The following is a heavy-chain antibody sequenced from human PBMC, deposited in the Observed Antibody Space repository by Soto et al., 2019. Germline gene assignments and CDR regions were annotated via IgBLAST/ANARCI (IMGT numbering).Heavy chain of an antibody. CDR1: GFTFGIYA. J-gene: IGHJ4*02. V-gene: IGHV3-23*01. Sequence: VQLLESGGDLVQPGGSLRLSCAASGFTFGIYAMTWVRQAPGKGLEWVSTISATGGSTFYADSVKSRFTISRDNSKNTLYLQMNSLRAEDTAIYYCAKDLSSYYYFDFWGQGTLVTVSS. CDR2: ISATGGST. CDR3: AKDLSSYYYFDF. D-gene: IGHD2-15*01.